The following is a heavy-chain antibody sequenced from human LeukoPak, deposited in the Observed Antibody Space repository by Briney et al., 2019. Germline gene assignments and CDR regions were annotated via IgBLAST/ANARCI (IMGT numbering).Heavy chain of an antibody. D-gene: IGHD3-16*01. CDR3: ARVVWGSGSSTGEFDY. CDR1: GYTFTSYG. Sequence: ASVKVSCKASGYTFTSYGISWVRQAPGQGLGWMGWISAYNGNTNYAQKLQGRVTMTTDTSTSTAYMELRSLRSDDTAVYYCARVVWGSGSSTGEFDYWGQGTLVTVSS. CDR2: ISAYNGNT. J-gene: IGHJ4*02. V-gene: IGHV1-18*01.